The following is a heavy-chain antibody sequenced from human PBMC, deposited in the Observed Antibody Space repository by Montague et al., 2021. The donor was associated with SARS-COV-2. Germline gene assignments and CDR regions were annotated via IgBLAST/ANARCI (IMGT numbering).Heavy chain of an antibody. Sequence: SETLSLTCTVSGGSISSSSYYWGWIRQPPGKGLEWIGSIYYSGSTYYNPSHKSRVTISVDASKNQFSLKLNSVTAADTAVYYCARGAQQGYGFRLGSFDYWGQGTLVTVSS. J-gene: IGHJ4*02. CDR3: ARGAQQGYGFRLGSFDY. D-gene: IGHD3-10*01. CDR2: IYYSGST. CDR1: GGSISSSSYY. V-gene: IGHV4-39*07.